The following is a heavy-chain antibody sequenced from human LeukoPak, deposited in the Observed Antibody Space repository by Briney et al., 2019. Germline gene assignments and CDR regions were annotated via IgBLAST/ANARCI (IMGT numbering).Heavy chain of an antibody. CDR1: GYSFASYW. J-gene: IGHJ3*02. CDR2: IDPSDSYT. Sequence: GESLKISCKGSGYSFASYWISWVRQMPGKGLEWMGRIDPSDSYTNYSPSFQGHVTISADKSISTAYLQWSSLKASDTAMYYRASTSGSYYPLDAFDIWGQGTMVTVSS. V-gene: IGHV5-10-1*01. D-gene: IGHD3-10*01. CDR3: ASTSGSYYPLDAFDI.